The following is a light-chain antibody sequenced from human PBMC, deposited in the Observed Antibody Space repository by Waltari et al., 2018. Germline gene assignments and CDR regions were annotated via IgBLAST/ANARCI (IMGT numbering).Light chain of an antibody. V-gene: IGLV2-14*01. CDR2: DVN. J-gene: IGLJ1*01. CDR3: NSYTSSSTYV. Sequence: QSALTQPASVSGSPGQSITISCTGTTTDVGDYNYVSWFQQYPGKAPKLMIYDVNKRPSGVSNRFSGSKSGNTASLTISGLQAEDEADYYCNSYTSSSTYVFGSGTKVTVL. CDR1: TTDVGDYNY.